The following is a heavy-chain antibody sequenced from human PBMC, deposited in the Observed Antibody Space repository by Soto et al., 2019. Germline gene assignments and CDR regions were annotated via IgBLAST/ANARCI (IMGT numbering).Heavy chain of an antibody. CDR3: ASCGGLYGQCYFAC. V-gene: IGHV3-53*02. D-gene: IGHD2-8*01. CDR1: GFIVSSSY. Sequence: DVQLVETGGGLIQPGRSLRLSCAASGFIVSSSYMTWVRQAPGKGLEWVSVIYADGRTYYADSVKGRFTISRDNSKKTLYLQMNSLSAEDTAVYYCASCGGLYGQCYFACWGQGPRVTVSS. J-gene: IGHJ4*02. CDR2: IYADGRT.